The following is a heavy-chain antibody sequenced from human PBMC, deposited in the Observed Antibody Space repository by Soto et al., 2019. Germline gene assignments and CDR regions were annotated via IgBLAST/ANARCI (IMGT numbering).Heavy chain of an antibody. Sequence: GGSLRLSCAASGFTFSSYSMNWVRQAPGKGLEWVSSISSSSSYIYYADSVKGRFTISRDNAKNSLYLQMNSLRAEDTAVYYCARDSSTTGYDFWSGYYSPIDYWGQGTLVTVSS. CDR3: ARDSSTTGYDFWSGYYSPIDY. D-gene: IGHD3-3*01. V-gene: IGHV3-21*01. CDR1: GFTFSSYS. J-gene: IGHJ4*02. CDR2: ISSSSSYI.